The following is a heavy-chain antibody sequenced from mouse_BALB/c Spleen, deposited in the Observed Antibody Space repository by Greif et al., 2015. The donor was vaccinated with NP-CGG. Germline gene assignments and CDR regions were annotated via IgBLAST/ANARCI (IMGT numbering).Heavy chain of an antibody. D-gene: IGHD2-14*01. CDR2: INPSNGGT. V-gene: IGHV1S81*02. CDR3: TRRGYRYDYAMDY. CDR1: GYTFTSYY. J-gene: IGHJ4*01. Sequence: QVHVKQSGAELVKPGASVKLSCKASGYTFTSYYMYWVKQRPGQGLEWIGEINPSNGGTNFNEKFKSKATLTVDKSSSTAYMQLSSLTSEDSAVYYCTRRGYRYDYAMDYWGQGTSVTVSS.